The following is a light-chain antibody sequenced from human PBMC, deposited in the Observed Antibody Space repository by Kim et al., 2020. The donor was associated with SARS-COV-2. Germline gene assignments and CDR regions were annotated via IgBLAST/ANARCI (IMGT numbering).Light chain of an antibody. J-gene: IGKJ2*01. CDR2: AVS. CDR3: QQSYSAPVYT. V-gene: IGKV1-39*01. CDR1: QDINTY. Sequence: DIQMTQSPSSLSASVGDRVSITCRASQDINTYLNWYQHKPGKAPKLLISAVSILISGVPSRFSIRGSGTEFTLTITDLQPEDFANYYCQQSYSAPVYTFGHGTKLEI.